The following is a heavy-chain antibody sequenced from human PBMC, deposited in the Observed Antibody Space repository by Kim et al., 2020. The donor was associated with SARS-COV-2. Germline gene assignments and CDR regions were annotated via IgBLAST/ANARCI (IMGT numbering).Heavy chain of an antibody. J-gene: IGHJ4*02. CDR1: GFTFDDYA. D-gene: IGHD3-10*01. CDR2: ISWNSGSI. V-gene: IGHV3-9*01. CDR3: AKDGYYGSGTYTDY. Sequence: GGSLRLSCAASGFTFDDYAMHWVRQAPGKGLEWVSGISWNSGSIGYADSVKGRFTISRDNAKNSLYLQMNSLRAEDTALYYCAKDGYYGSGTYTDYWGQGTLVTVSS.